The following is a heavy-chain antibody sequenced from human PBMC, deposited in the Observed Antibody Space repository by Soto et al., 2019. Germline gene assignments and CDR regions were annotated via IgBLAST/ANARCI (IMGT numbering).Heavy chain of an antibody. J-gene: IGHJ3*02. CDR2: INPNSGST. Sequence: QVQLVQSGAEVKKPGASVKVSCKASGYTFIGYYIHWVRQAPGQGLEWMGWINPNSGSTNYAQKFQGRVTMTKDTSISTTYMGLSRLISDDTAVYYCARYCSSVSCYDEIWGQGTMVTVSS. V-gene: IGHV1-2*02. CDR3: ARYCSSVSCYDEI. D-gene: IGHD2-15*01. CDR1: GYTFIGYY.